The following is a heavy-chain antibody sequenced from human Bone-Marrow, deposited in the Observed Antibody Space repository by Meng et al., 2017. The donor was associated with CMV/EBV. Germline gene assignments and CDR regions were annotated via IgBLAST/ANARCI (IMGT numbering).Heavy chain of an antibody. CDR1: GGSISSSYY. V-gene: IGHV4-61*01. CDR3: AREVTMVRGVIYYYGMDV. J-gene: IGHJ6*02. D-gene: IGHD3-10*01. Sequence: GSLRLSCAVSGGSISSSYYWSWIRQPPGKGLEWIGYIYYSGSTNYNPSLKSRVTISVDTSKNQFSLKLSSVTAADTAVYYCAREVTMVRGVIYYYGMDVCGQGTTVTVSS. CDR2: IYYSGST.